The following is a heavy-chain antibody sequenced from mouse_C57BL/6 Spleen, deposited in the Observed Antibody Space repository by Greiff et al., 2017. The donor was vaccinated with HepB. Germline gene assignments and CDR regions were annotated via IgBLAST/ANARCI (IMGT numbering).Heavy chain of an antibody. Sequence: VKLQESGAELVRPGASVTLSCKASGYTFTDYEMHWVKQTPVHGLEWIGAIDPETGGTAYNQKFKGKAILTADKSSSTAYMELRSLTSEDSAVYYCTRFPLITTVVDWYFDVWGTGTTVTVSS. D-gene: IGHD1-1*01. CDR3: TRFPLITTVVDWYFDV. CDR2: IDPETGGT. J-gene: IGHJ1*03. CDR1: GYTFTDYE. V-gene: IGHV1-15*01.